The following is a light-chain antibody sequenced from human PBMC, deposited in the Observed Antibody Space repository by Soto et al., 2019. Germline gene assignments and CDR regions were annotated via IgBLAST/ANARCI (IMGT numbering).Light chain of an antibody. J-gene: IGKJ5*01. V-gene: IGKV1-5*01. Sequence: DIQMTQSPSSLSASLGDRFTITCRASQSISSYLNWYQQKPGKAPKLLIYDASSLESGVPSRFSGSGSGTEFTLTISSLQPDDFATYYCQQYNSYLTFGQGTRLEVK. CDR2: DAS. CDR1: QSISSY. CDR3: QQYNSYLT.